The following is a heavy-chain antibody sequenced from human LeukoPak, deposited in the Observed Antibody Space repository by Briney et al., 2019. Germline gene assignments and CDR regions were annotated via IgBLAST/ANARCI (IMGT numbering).Heavy chain of an antibody. CDR1: GGSISSSGYY. CDR2: IYYSGST. CDR3: ARVGGSNYYYYGMDV. J-gene: IGHJ6*02. D-gene: IGHD2-8*01. Sequence: SETLSLTCTVSGGSISSSGYYWGWIRQPPGKGLEWIGYIYYSGSTNYNPSLKSRVTISVDTSKKQFSLKLSSVTAADTAVYYCARVGGSNYYYYGMDVWGQGTTVTVSS. V-gene: IGHV4-61*08.